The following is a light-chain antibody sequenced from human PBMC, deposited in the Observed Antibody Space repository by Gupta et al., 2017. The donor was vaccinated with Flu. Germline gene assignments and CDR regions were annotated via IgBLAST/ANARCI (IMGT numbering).Light chain of an antibody. CDR3: SSYTSTHTLVL. Sequence: SALPQPAFVSAPPGPSITTSRPGTSSDIGGYKYVSWYQHHPGKAPKLMIFEVSDRPSGVSTRFSGSKSGNTASLTISGLQAEDEADYYCSSYTSTHTLVLFGGGTKLTVL. V-gene: IGLV2-14*01. J-gene: IGLJ2*01. CDR1: SSDIGGYKY. CDR2: EVS.